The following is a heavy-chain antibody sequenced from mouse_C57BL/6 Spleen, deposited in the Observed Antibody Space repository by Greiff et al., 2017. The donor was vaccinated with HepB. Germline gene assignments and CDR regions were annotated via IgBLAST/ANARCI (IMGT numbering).Heavy chain of an antibody. V-gene: IGHV1-78*01. Sequence: VQLQESDAELVKPGASVKISCKVSGYTFTDHTIHWMKQRPEQGLEWIGYIYPRDGSTKYNEKFKGKATLTADKSSSTAYMQFNSLTSEDSAVYFCARWEANWDLLFDYWGQGTTLTVSS. CDR1: GYTFTDHT. CDR3: ARWEANWDLLFDY. J-gene: IGHJ2*01. CDR2: IYPRDGST. D-gene: IGHD4-1*01.